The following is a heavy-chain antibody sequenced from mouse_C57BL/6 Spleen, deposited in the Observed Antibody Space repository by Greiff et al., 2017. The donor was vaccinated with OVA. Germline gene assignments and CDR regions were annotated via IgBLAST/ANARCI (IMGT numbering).Heavy chain of an antibody. CDR3: ARHSNCVGTWFAY. D-gene: IGHD2-1*01. CDR1: GFTFTDYY. V-gene: IGHV7-3*01. CDR2: IRNKANGYTT. J-gene: IGHJ3*01. Sequence: EVQLVESGGGLVQPGGSLSLSCAASGFTFTDYYMSWVRQPPGKALEWLGFIRNKANGYTTEYSASVKGRFTISRDNSQSILYLQMNALRAEDSATYYCARHSNCVGTWFAYWGQGTLVTVSA.